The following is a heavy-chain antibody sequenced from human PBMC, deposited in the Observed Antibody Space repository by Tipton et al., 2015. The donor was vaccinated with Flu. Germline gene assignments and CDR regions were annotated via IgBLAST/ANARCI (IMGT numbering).Heavy chain of an antibody. Sequence: TLSLTCVVHGGSFSGYYWRWIRRSPGKGLEWIGEIDHSGTTNYSPSLKSRVTISRDTSKIQFSLNMGSVTAADTAVYYCACRGSCYHWGQGTLVTVSS. CDR1: GGSFSGYY. V-gene: IGHV4-34*01. CDR3: ACRGSCYH. CDR2: IDHSGTT. D-gene: IGHD1-26*01. J-gene: IGHJ4*02.